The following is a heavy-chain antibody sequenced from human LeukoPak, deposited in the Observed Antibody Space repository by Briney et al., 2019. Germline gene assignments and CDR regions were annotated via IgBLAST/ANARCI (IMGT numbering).Heavy chain of an antibody. J-gene: IGHJ4*02. D-gene: IGHD3-22*01. Sequence: GGSLRLSCAASGFTFSSYSMNWVRQAPGKGLEWVSSISSSSSYIYYADSVRGRFTISRDNAKNSLYLQMNSLRAEDTAVYYCAREHADYYDSSGYQGLWGQGTLVTVSS. V-gene: IGHV3-21*01. CDR2: ISSSSSYI. CDR3: AREHADYYDSSGYQGL. CDR1: GFTFSSYS.